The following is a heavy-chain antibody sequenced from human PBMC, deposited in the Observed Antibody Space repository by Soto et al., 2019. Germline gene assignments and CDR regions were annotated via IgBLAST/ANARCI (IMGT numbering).Heavy chain of an antibody. D-gene: IGHD5-12*01. V-gene: IGHV3-21*01. CDR2: ISSSSSYI. J-gene: IGHJ4*02. CDR3: ARAVYSGYDPREAFDY. Sequence: GESLKISCAASGFTFSSYSMNWVRQAPGKGLEWVSSISSSSSYIYYADSVKGRFTISRDNAKNSLYLQMNSLRAEDTAVYYCARAVYSGYDPREAFDYWGQGTLVTVSS. CDR1: GFTFSSYS.